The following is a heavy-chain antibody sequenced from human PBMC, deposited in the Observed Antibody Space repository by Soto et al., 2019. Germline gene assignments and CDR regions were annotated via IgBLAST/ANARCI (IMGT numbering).Heavy chain of an antibody. CDR2: ISYDGSNK. Sequence: GGSLRLSCAASGFTFSSYAMHWVRQAPGKGLEWVAVISYDGSNKYYADSVKGRFTISRDNSKNTLYLQMNSLRAEDTAVYYCARLSLTPLYYDSSGYCGAFDIWGQGTMVTVSS. CDR3: ARLSLTPLYYDSSGYCGAFDI. D-gene: IGHD3-22*01. CDR1: GFTFSSYA. V-gene: IGHV3-30-3*01. J-gene: IGHJ3*02.